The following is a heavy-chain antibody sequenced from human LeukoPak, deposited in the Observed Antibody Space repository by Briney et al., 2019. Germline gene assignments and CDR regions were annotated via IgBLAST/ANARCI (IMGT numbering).Heavy chain of an antibody. CDR2: IYSGGST. CDR3: ATTPTTMVPD. J-gene: IGHJ4*02. V-gene: IGHV3-66*01. CDR1: GFTFSSNY. D-gene: IGHD4/OR15-4a*01. Sequence: GGSLRLSGAASGFTFSSNYMSWVGQAPGRGLEWVSVIYSGGSTYYADSVKGRFTISRDNSKNTLYLQMNSLRAEDTAVYYCATTPTTMVPDWGQGTLVTVSS.